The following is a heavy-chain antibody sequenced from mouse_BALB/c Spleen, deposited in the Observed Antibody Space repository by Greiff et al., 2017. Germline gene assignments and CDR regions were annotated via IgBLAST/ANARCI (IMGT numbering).Heavy chain of an antibody. Sequence: DVKLQESGPGLVKPSQSLSLTCTVTGYSITSDYAWNWIRQFPGNKLEWMGYISYSGSTSYNPSLKSRISITRDTSKNQFFLQLNSVTTEDTATYYCAREGPNYFDYWGQGTTLTVSS. D-gene: IGHD3-3*01. V-gene: IGHV3-2*02. CDR2: ISYSGST. J-gene: IGHJ2*01. CDR3: AREGPNYFDY. CDR1: GYSITSDYA.